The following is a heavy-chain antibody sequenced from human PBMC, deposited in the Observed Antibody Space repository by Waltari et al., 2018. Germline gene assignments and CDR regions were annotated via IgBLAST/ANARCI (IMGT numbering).Heavy chain of an antibody. J-gene: IGHJ4*02. CDR1: GFTFSSYS. V-gene: IGHV3-48*01. CDR3: ARQQWEAFFDY. CDR2: ISSRSSTI. Sequence: EVQLVESGGGLVQPGGSLRLSCAASGFTFSSYSMNWVRQAPGKGLEWVSYISSRSSTIYYADSVKGRFTISRDNAKNSLYLQMNSLRAEDTAVYYCARQQWEAFFDYWGQGTLVTVSS. D-gene: IGHD1-26*01.